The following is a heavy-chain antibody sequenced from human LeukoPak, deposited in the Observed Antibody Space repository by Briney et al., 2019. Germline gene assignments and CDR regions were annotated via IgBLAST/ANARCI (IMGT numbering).Heavy chain of an antibody. V-gene: IGHV3-21*01. J-gene: IGHJ4*02. CDR3: ARVYYDTSGYYSLDY. D-gene: IGHD3-22*01. CDR1: GFTFSSYS. Sequence: GGSLRLSCAASGFTFSSYSMNWVRQAPGKGLEWVSSISSSSSYIYYADSVKGRFTISRDNAKNSLYLQMNSLRAEDTAVYYCARVYYDTSGYYSLDYWGQGTLVTVSS. CDR2: ISSSSSYI.